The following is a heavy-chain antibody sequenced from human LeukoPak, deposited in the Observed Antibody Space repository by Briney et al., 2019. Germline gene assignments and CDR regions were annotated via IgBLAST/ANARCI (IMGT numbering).Heavy chain of an antibody. CDR3: ASAIAVAGLRGDYFDY. CDR1: GGSFSGYY. D-gene: IGHD6-19*01. Sequence: PSETLSLNCAVYGGSFSGYYWSWIRQPPGKGLEWIGEINHSGSTNYNPSLKSRVTISVDTSKNQFSLKLSSVTAADTAVYYCASAIAVAGLRGDYFDYWGQGTLVTVSS. J-gene: IGHJ4*02. CDR2: INHSGST. V-gene: IGHV4-34*01.